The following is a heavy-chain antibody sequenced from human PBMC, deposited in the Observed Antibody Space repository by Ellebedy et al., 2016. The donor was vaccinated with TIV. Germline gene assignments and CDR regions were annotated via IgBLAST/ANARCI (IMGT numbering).Heavy chain of an antibody. V-gene: IGHV3-7*03. CDR2: IKQDGSEE. CDR1: GFRFNTYW. J-gene: IGHJ4*02. CDR3: ARTPVRLGSPGKAFDY. D-gene: IGHD4-23*01. Sequence: PGGSLRLSCETSGFRFNTYWMSWVRQAPGKGLEWVANIKQDGSEEYYVDSVKGRFNISRDNAKNSLYLQMNSLRAEDTAVYYCARTPVRLGSPGKAFDYWGQGTLVTVSS.